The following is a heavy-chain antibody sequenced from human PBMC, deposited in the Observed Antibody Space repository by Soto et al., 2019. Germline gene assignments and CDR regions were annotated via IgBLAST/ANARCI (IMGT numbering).Heavy chain of an antibody. CDR2: ISSSGSTI. Sequence: EVQLVESGGGLVQPGGSLRLSCAASGFTFSSYEMNWVRQAPGKGLEWVSYISSSGSTIYYADSVKGRFTISRDNAKNSLYLQMNSLRAEDTAVYYCARGGAAAGHYYYYYGMDVWGQGTTVTVSS. CDR1: GFTFSSYE. V-gene: IGHV3-48*03. D-gene: IGHD6-13*01. J-gene: IGHJ6*02. CDR3: ARGGAAAGHYYYYYGMDV.